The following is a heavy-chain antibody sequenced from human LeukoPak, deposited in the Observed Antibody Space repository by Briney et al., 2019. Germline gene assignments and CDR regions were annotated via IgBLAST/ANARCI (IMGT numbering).Heavy chain of an antibody. J-gene: IGHJ6*04. Sequence: PSETLSLTCAVYGGSFSGYYWSWIRQPPGKGLEWIGEINHSGSTNYNPSLKSRVTISVDTSKNQFSLKLSSVTAADTAVYYCARVRYSSSSVWGKGTTVTVSS. CDR2: INHSGST. D-gene: IGHD6-13*01. V-gene: IGHV4-34*01. CDR3: ARVRYSSSSV. CDR1: GGSFSGYY.